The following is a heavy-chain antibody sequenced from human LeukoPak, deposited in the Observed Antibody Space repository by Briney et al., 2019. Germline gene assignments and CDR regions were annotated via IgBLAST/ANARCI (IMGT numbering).Heavy chain of an antibody. V-gene: IGHV5-51*01. D-gene: IGHD3-10*01. CDR2: IYPRDSDT. CDR1: GYSFATYW. J-gene: IGHJ4*02. CDR3: VRRNYYGSGSHYSHFDY. Sequence: GDSLKISCQGFGYSFATYWIGWGRQVPGKGLEWMGNIYPRDSDTRYSPAFRGQVSISVDKSISTASLQWGSLKASDSATYYCVRRNYYGSGSHYSHFDYWGQGTLVTVSS.